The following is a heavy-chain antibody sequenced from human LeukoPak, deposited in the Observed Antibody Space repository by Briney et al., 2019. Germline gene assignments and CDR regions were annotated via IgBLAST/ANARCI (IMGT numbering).Heavy chain of an antibody. J-gene: IGHJ6*02. Sequence: TLSLTCTVSGGSVSSDSYYWSWIRQPPGKALEWLALIYWNDEKRYSPSLKSRLTITKDTSKIQVVLAMTNVDPVDTATYYCAHRAVWFGMGVWGQGTTVTVSS. CDR3: AHRAVWFGMGV. CDR2: IYWNDEK. CDR1: GGSVSSDSYY. V-gene: IGHV2-5*01. D-gene: IGHD3-10*01.